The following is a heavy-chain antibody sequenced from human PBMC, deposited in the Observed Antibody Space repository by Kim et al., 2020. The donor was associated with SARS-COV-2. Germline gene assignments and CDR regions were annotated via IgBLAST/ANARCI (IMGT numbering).Heavy chain of an antibody. CDR2: IYTTGST. Sequence: SETLSLTCAVSGDSIRNYYWSWLRQSAGKGLEWIGRIYTTGSTNYNPSLKSRVTMSVDTSNNHFSLNLYSVTAADTAVYFCARDSGYIDFWGQGTLVTVS. D-gene: IGHD6-19*01. CDR3: ARDSGYIDF. CDR1: GDSIRNYY. J-gene: IGHJ4*02. V-gene: IGHV4-4*07.